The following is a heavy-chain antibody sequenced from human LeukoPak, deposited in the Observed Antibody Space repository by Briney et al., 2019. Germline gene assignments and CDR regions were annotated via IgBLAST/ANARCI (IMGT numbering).Heavy chain of an antibody. V-gene: IGHV3-23*01. Sequence: GGSLRLSCAASGFTFRKYAMSWVRQAPGKGLEWVAAISGTGGSIYDADSVKGRFTISRDNSKNTLYLQMNSLRAEDTAVYYCAKMMLITPDAFDIWGQGTVVTVSS. CDR2: ISGTGGSI. CDR1: GFTFRKYA. CDR3: AKMMLITPDAFDI. D-gene: IGHD3-16*01. J-gene: IGHJ3*02.